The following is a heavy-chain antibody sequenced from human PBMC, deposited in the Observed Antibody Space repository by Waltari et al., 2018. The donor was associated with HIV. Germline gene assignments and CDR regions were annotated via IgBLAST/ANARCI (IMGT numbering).Heavy chain of an antibody. CDR1: GFMFSTYG. J-gene: IGHJ6*02. CDR3: ARDPRVAFYDVLTGLMDV. D-gene: IGHD3-9*01. Sequence: QAQLVESGGGVVQPGRSLRLSCAASGFMFSTYGMHWVRQAPGKGLEWMAFKWFDGSNKYDADSVKGRFTISRDNSKNTLYLQMNSLRAEDTAVYYCARDPRVAFYDVLTGLMDVWGQGTTVIVSS. CDR2: KWFDGSNK. V-gene: IGHV3-33*01.